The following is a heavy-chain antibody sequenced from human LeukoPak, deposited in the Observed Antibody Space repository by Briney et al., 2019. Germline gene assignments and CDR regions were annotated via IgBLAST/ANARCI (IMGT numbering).Heavy chain of an antibody. CDR2: INSDGSST. Sequence: GGSLRLSCAASGFTFSSYWMHWVRQAPGKGLVWISRINSDGSSTSYADSVKGRCTISRDNAKNTLYLQMNSLRAEDTAVYYCARVCRGRPKGYYFDYWGQGTLVTVSS. D-gene: IGHD2-15*01. J-gene: IGHJ4*02. CDR1: GFTFSSYW. V-gene: IGHV3-74*01. CDR3: ARVCRGRPKGYYFDY.